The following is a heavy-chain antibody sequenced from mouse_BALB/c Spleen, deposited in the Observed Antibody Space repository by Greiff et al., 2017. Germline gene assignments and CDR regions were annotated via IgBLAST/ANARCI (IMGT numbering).Heavy chain of an antibody. CDR2: ISNLAYSI. V-gene: IGHV5-15*02. J-gene: IGHJ1*01. CDR1: GFTFSDYG. CDR3: ARERDKGYFDV. Sequence: EVKLMESGGGLVQPGGSRKLSCAASGFTFSDYGMAWVRQAPGKGPEWVAFISNLAYSIYYADTVTGRFTISRENAKNTLYLEMSSLRSEDTAMYYCARERDKGYFDVWGAGTTVTVSS.